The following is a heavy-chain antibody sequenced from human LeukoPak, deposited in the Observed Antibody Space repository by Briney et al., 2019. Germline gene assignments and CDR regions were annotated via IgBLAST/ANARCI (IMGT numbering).Heavy chain of an antibody. CDR3: AKASGYSYPT. CDR2: IFYSGNT. CDR1: GCSISSYY. Sequence: PSETLSLTCTVSGCSISSYYWIWIRQPPGKGLEWIGYIFYSGNTNYNPSLKSRVTISVDPSKNQFSLKLGSVTAAGSAVYYCAKASGYSYPTWGQGTLVTVSS. D-gene: IGHD5-18*01. J-gene: IGHJ4*02. V-gene: IGHV4-59*01.